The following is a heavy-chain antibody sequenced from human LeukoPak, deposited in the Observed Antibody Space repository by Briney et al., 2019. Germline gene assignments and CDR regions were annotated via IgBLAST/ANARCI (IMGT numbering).Heavy chain of an antibody. CDR2: IYYSEST. V-gene: IGHV4-31*03. J-gene: IGHJ3*02. D-gene: IGHD3-10*01. CDR3: ARCHYGSGTYAHGFDI. CDR1: GGSISSGSYH. Sequence: SETLSLTCTVSGGSISSGSYHWSWIRQHPGKGLEWIGYIYYSESTCYYSSLKSRVTISVDTSKNQFSLKLSSVTAADTAVYYCARCHYGSGTYAHGFDIWGQGTMVTVSS.